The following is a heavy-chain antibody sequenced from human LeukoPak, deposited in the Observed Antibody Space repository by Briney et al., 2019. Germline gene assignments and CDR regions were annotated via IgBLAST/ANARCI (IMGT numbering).Heavy chain of an antibody. J-gene: IGHJ4*02. CDR3: ARDPYDGYGDLDYFDY. CDR2: ISSSSSTI. V-gene: IGHV3-48*02. CDR1: GFTFSSYS. Sequence: PGRSLRLSCAASGFTFSSYSMNWVRQAPGKGLEWVSDISSSSSTIYYADSVRGRFTISRDNAKNSLYLQMNSLRDEDTAVYYCARDPYDGYGDLDYFDYWGQGTLVTVSS. D-gene: IGHD4-17*01.